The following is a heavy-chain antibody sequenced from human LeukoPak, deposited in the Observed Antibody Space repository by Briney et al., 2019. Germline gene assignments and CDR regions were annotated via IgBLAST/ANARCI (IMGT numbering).Heavy chain of an antibody. V-gene: IGHV4-39*01. CDR1: EGPITRSAYY. Sequence: SETLSLTCTVSEGPITRSAYYWVWVRQSPGRGLEWLGSIYSNGDTYYNPSFESRVTIAIETSKNQFSLKMTSVTAADTAAYYCTSRGFRLPLDAFDVWGQGTRVAVSS. D-gene: IGHD5-24*01. J-gene: IGHJ3*01. CDR2: IYSNGDT. CDR3: TSRGFRLPLDAFDV.